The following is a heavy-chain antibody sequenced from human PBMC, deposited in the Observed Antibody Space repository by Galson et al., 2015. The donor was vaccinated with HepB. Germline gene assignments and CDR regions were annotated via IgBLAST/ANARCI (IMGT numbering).Heavy chain of an antibody. D-gene: IGHD3-22*01. V-gene: IGHV3-30*18. CDR1: GFTFNSYG. Sequence: SLRLSCAASGFTFNSYGMHWVRQAPGKGLEWVAVISYDGSNKYYADSVKGRFTISRDNSKNTLYLQMNSLRAEDTAVYYCAKDGPYYYDSSGPRGYFDYWGQGTLVTVSS. J-gene: IGHJ4*02. CDR2: ISYDGSNK. CDR3: AKDGPYYYDSSGPRGYFDY.